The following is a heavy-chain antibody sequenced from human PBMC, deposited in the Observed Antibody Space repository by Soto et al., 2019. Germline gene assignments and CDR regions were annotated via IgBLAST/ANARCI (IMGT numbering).Heavy chain of an antibody. CDR1: GGSIVGRN. CDR3: SFVGERWKYIDWFYYVDS. Sequence: SSETLSLTCTVSGGSIVGRNWGWIRQPPGKGLEWIGYVYYSGSSTSNPSLKSRVTMSADTSKNQLSLKVRSVTAADTAVYYCSFVGERWKYIDWFYYVDSWCQGARVT. V-gene: IGHV4-59*11. D-gene: IGHD3-9*01. CDR2: VYYSGSS. J-gene: IGHJ4*02.